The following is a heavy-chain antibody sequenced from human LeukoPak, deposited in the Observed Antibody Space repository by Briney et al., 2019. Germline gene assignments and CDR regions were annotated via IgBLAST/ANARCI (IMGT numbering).Heavy chain of an antibody. Sequence: PSETLSLTCTVSGYSISSGYYWGWIRQPPGKGLEWIGSIYHSGSTYYNPSLKSRVTISVDTSKNQFSLKLSSVTAADTAVYYCAREVGTMVRGEAHWDQGTLVTVSS. D-gene: IGHD3-10*01. CDR3: AREVGTMVRGEAH. CDR2: IYHSGST. V-gene: IGHV4-38-2*02. CDR1: GYSISSGYY. J-gene: IGHJ4*02.